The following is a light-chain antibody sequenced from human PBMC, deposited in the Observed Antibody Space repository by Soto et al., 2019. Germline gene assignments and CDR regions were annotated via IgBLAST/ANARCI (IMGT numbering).Light chain of an antibody. J-gene: IGLJ1*01. CDR2: EVS. V-gene: IGLV2-14*01. Sequence: QSALTQPASVSGSPGQSLTISCTGTSSDIGGYDFVSWYRQQPGKVPKLLIYEVSHRPSGVSSRFSASKSGNTASLTISGLQAEDEGDYYCSSYTISSTTVFGTGTQLTVL. CDR3: SSYTISSTTV. CDR1: SSDIGGYDF.